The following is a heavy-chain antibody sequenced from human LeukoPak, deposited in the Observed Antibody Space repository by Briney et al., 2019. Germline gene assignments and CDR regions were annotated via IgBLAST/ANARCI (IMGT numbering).Heavy chain of an antibody. CDR3: ARGPITIFGVVIGYFDY. CDR1: GFTFSSYA. J-gene: IGHJ4*02. CDR2: ISSNGGST. D-gene: IGHD3-3*01. V-gene: IGHV3-64*01. Sequence: GGSLRLSCAASGFTFSSYAMHWVRQAPGKGLEYVSAISSNGGSTYYANSVEGRFTISRDDSKNTLYLQMGSLRAEDMAVYYCARGPITIFGVVIGYFDYWGQGTLVTVSS.